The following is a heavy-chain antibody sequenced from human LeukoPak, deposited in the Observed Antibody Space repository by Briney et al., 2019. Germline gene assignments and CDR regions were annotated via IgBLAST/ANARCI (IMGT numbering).Heavy chain of an antibody. CDR1: GGSISSYY. V-gene: IGHV4-59*01. D-gene: IGHD4-23*01. Sequence: SETLSLTCTVSGGSISSYYWSWIRQPPGKGLEWIGYIYYSGSTNYNPSLKSRVTISVDTSKNQFSLRLSSVTAADTAVYYCARDLGGNPDDYFDYWGQGTLVTVSS. CDR2: IYYSGST. J-gene: IGHJ4*02. CDR3: ARDLGGNPDDYFDY.